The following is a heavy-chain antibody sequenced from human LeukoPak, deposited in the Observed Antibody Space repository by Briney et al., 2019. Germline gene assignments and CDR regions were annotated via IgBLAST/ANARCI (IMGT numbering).Heavy chain of an antibody. V-gene: IGHV4-34*01. Sequence: SETLSLTCAVYGGSFSGYYWSWTRQPPGKGLEWIGEINHSGSTNYNPSLKSRVTISVDTSKNQFSLKLSSVTAADTAVYYCARGKGTGYSYGYPRNFDYWGQGTLVTVSS. J-gene: IGHJ4*02. CDR3: ARGKGTGYSYGYPRNFDY. D-gene: IGHD5-18*01. CDR2: INHSGST. CDR1: GGSFSGYY.